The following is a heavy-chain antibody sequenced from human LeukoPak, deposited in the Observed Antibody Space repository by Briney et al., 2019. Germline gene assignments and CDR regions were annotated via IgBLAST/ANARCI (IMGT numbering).Heavy chain of an antibody. D-gene: IGHD3-3*01. CDR2: IFYGANT. CDR3: ASGTIFGVIAPYCFHS. J-gene: IGHJ4*02. V-gene: IGHV4-59*01. Sequence: SETLSLTCTVSAGSISSYYWNWIRQVPGKGLEWIGYIFYGANTYYNPSLEDRVTMSMDTSKSQVSLKLTSVTAADTAVYYCASGTIFGVIAPYCFHSWGQGTLVTVSP. CDR1: AGSISSYY.